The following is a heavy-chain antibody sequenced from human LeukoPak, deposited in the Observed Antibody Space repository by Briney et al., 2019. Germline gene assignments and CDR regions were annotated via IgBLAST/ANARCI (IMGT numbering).Heavy chain of an antibody. J-gene: IGHJ4*02. Sequence: GRSLRLSCAASGFTFSSYGMHWVRQAPGKGLEWVAVIWYDGSNKYYADSVKGRFTISRDNSKNTLYLQMNSLRAEDTAVYYCARARSPSSGWYNYWGQGTLVTVSS. CDR2: IWYDGSNK. V-gene: IGHV3-33*08. D-gene: IGHD6-19*01. CDR3: ARARSPSSGWYNY. CDR1: GFTFSSYG.